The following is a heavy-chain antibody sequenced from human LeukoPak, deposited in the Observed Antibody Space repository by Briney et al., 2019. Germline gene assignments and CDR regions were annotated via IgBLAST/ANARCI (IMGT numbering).Heavy chain of an antibody. J-gene: IGHJ5*02. V-gene: IGHV4-61*02. CDR2: ISSSGST. Sequence: SETLSLTCTVSGDSISSGDYYWSWIRQPAGKGLEWIGRISSSGSTNYNPSLKSRVTISVDTSKNQFSLKLSSVTAADTAVYYCARDKQQLVLAGNWFDPWGQGTLVTVSS. CDR1: GDSISSGDYY. CDR3: ARDKQQLVLAGNWFDP. D-gene: IGHD6-13*01.